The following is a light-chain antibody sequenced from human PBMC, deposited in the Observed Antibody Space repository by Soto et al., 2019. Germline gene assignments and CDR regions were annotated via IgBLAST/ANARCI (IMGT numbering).Light chain of an antibody. CDR2: MNN. CDR3: VAWDDNLSARV. CDR1: SSNIGSSI. J-gene: IGLJ3*02. Sequence: QAVVTQPPSLSGTPGQTVTISCFGSSSNIGSSIVHWYQQLPGAAPKHLIYMNNQRPSGIPDRFSGSKSGTSASLVISGLRSEDEADYYCVAWDDNLSARVFGGGTKLTVL. V-gene: IGLV1-47*01.